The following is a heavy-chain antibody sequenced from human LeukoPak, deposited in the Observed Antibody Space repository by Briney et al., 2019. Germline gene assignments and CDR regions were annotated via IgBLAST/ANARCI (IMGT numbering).Heavy chain of an antibody. CDR2: IRYDGSNN. D-gene: IGHD3-22*01. CDR3: ASHYDSSGYG. V-gene: IGHV3-30*02. J-gene: IGHJ4*02. CDR1: GFTFSSYG. Sequence: GGSLRLSCAASGFTFSSYGMHWVRQAPGKGLEWVAFIRYDGSNNYYADSVKGRFTISRDNSKNTLYLQMNSLRAEDTAVYYCASHYDSSGYGWGQGTLVTVSS.